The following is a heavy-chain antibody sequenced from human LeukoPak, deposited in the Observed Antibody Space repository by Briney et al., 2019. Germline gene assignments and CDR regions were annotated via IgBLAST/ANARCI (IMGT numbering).Heavy chain of an antibody. CDR2: IYPGDSDT. V-gene: IGHV5-51*01. CDR1: GYSFTSYW. D-gene: IGHD6-25*01. J-gene: IGHJ6*03. CDR3: ARLRAPVAAYYYYYYMDV. Sequence: GESLKISCKGSGYSFTSYWIGWVRQMPGKGLEWMGLIYPGDSDTRYSPSFQVQGTISADKSISTVYLQWSSLKASDTAMYYCARLRAPVAAYYYYYYMDVWGKGTTVTISS.